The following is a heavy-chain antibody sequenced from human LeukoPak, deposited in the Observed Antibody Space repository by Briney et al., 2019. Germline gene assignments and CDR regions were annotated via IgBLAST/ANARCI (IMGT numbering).Heavy chain of an antibody. CDR1: GFTFSNYG. Sequence: PGGSLRLSCAASGFTFSNYGMHWVRQAPGKGLEWVAVIWYDGSNKYYADSVKGRFTISRDNSRNTLYLQMNSLRAEDTAMYYCAKYDNSGRAGGYSGQGTLVTVSS. CDR2: IWYDGSNK. D-gene: IGHD3-22*01. J-gene: IGHJ4*02. CDR3: AKYDNSGRAGGY. V-gene: IGHV3-33*06.